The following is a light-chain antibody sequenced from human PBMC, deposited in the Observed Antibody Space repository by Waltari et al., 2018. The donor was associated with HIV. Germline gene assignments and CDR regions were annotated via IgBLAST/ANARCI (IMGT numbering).Light chain of an antibody. Sequence: EIILTQSPGTLSLSPGARATLSCRASQSVSSSHLAWYQQKPGQAPRLLIYGASSRATGIPDRCSGSGSGTDFILTISGLEPEDFAVDYCQQYGGSRWTFGQGTKVEIK. V-gene: IGKV3-20*01. CDR2: GAS. CDR3: QQYGGSRWT. J-gene: IGKJ1*01. CDR1: QSVSSSH.